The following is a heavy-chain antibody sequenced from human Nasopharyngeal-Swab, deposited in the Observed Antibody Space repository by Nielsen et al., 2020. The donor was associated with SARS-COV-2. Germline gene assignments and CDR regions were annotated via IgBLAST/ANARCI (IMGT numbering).Heavy chain of an antibody. V-gene: IGHV3-30*18. J-gene: IGHJ6*02. CDR1: GFTFDDYG. CDR3: AKDGPGDHQVHYYYYGMDV. Sequence: GGSLRLSCAASGFTFDDYGMSWVRQAPGKGLEWVAVISYDGSNKYYADSVKGRFTISRDNSKNTLYLQMNSLRAEDTAVYYCAKDGPGDHQVHYYYYGMDVWGQGTTVTVSS. CDR2: ISYDGSNK. D-gene: IGHD2-21*02.